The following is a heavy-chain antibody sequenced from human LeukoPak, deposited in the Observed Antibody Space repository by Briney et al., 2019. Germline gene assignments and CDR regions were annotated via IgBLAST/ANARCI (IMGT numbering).Heavy chain of an antibody. CDR2: ISYDGSNK. D-gene: IGHD2-21*02. Sequence: GRSLRLSCATPGFTFSSYAIPWVPQAPGKGLGWGAVISYDGSNKYYADSVKGRFTISRDNSKNTLYLQMNSLRAEDTAVYYCARVGYCGGDCYPPYYYYGMDVWGQGTTVTVSS. J-gene: IGHJ6*02. V-gene: IGHV3-30-3*01. CDR3: ARVGYCGGDCYPPYYYYGMDV. CDR1: GFTFSSYA.